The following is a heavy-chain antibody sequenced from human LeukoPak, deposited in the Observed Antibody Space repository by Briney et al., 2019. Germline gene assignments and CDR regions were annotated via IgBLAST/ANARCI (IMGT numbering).Heavy chain of an antibody. J-gene: IGHJ4*02. CDR1: GGSISGYY. CDR2: FYHTGNS. Sequence: SETLSLTCAVSGGSISGYYWSWIRQPPGKGLEWIGYFYHTGNSNYNPSLRSRVTVSVDTSKNQFSLELTSVTAADTAVYYCARSLPLGELTFRPFFDFWGRGNLVIVSS. D-gene: IGHD3-16*01. V-gene: IGHV4-59*01. CDR3: ARSLPLGELTFRPFFDF.